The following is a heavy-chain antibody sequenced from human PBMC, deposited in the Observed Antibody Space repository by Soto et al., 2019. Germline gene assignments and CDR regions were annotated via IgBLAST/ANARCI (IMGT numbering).Heavy chain of an antibody. Sequence: SETLSLSCTGSGGSISSGDYYWSWIRQPPGKGLEWIGYIYYSGSTYSNPSLKSRVTISVDTSKNQFSLKLSSVTAADTAVYYCAGQPTAGSYYDLGSYYYYYAMDVWGQGTTVT. CDR3: AGQPTAGSYYDLGSYYYYYAMDV. CDR1: GGSISSGDYY. J-gene: IGHJ6*02. CDR2: IYYSGST. V-gene: IGHV4-30-4*01. D-gene: IGHD3-10*01.